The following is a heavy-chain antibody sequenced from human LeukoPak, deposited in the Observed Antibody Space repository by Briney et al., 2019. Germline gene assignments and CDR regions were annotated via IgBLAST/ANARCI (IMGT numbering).Heavy chain of an antibody. CDR2: IRYDGSNK. V-gene: IGHV3-30*02. CDR1: GFTFSTYG. CDR3: AKDFEAAAGT. J-gene: IGHJ5*02. Sequence: PGGSLRLSCAASGFTFSTYGMLWVRQAPGQGPEWVALIRYDGSNKYYADSVKGRFTISRDNSKNTLYLQMNSLRAEDTAVYYCAKDFEAAAGTWGQGTLVTVSS. D-gene: IGHD6-13*01.